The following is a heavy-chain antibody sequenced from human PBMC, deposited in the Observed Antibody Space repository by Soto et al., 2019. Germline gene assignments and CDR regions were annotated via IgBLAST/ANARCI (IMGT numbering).Heavy chain of an antibody. CDR1: GGTFSSYA. CDR3: ARGLKLELSSRYFDY. CDR2: IIPIFGTA. V-gene: IGHV1-69*13. J-gene: IGHJ4*02. Sequence: ASVKVSCKASGGTFSSYAISWVQQAPGQGLEWMGGIIPIFGTANYAQKFQGRVTITADESTSTAYMELSSLRSEDTAVYYCARGLKLELSSRYFDYWGQGTLVTVSS. D-gene: IGHD1-7*01.